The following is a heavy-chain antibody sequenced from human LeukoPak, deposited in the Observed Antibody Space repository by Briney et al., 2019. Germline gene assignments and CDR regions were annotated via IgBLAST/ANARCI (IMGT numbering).Heavy chain of an antibody. CDR1: GGSISSSTYY. J-gene: IGHJ5*02. CDR3: ARGIKSHFIAAAYNNWFDP. Sequence: SETLSLTCTVSGGSISSSTYYWAWVRQPPGKGLEWIASIYYSGTTYYNPSLKSRVTISVDTSRNQFSPNLSSVTAADTAVYYCARGIKSHFIAAAYNNWFDPWGQGTLVTVSS. CDR2: IYYSGTT. V-gene: IGHV4-39*07. D-gene: IGHD6-13*01.